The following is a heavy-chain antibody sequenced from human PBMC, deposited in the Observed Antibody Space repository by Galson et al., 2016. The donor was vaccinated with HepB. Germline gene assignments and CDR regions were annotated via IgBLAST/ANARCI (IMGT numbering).Heavy chain of an antibody. CDR3: ARGVDRAFDH. V-gene: IGHV3-53*01. J-gene: IGHJ5*02. CDR2: IYTTGLT. D-gene: IGHD3-22*01. Sequence: SLRLSCAASGFSVTSNYVNWVRRAPGKVLEWVSVIYTTGLTYYADAVRGRFTISRDISQNTGSLHINSLRAEDTAIYYCARGVDRAFDHWGQGTLVTVSS. CDR1: GFSVTSNY.